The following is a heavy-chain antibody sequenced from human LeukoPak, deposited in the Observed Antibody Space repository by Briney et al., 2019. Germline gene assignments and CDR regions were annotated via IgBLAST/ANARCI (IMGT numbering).Heavy chain of an antibody. Sequence: GGSLRLSCAASGFTFSSYWMSWVRQAPGKGLEWVANIKQDGREKYYVDSVKGRFTISRDNAKNSLFLQMNSLRAEDTAVYYCARDRRDYCSSTSCYGGYYYYGMDVWGQGTTVTVSS. V-gene: IGHV3-7*03. J-gene: IGHJ6*02. CDR2: IKQDGREK. CDR1: GFTFSSYW. CDR3: ARDRRDYCSSTSCYGGYYYYGMDV. D-gene: IGHD2-2*01.